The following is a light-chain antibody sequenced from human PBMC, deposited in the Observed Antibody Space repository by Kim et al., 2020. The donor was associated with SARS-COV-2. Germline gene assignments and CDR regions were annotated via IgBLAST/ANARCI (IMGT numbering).Light chain of an antibody. V-gene: IGLV3-21*03. J-gene: IGLJ2*01. CDR2: DDS. CDR3: QVWESSTDHVI. Sequence: APGKTATVTCGGDNIGSYTVHWYQQKPGQAPLLVVFDDSDRPSGIPDRFSGSNSGNTATLTISRVEAGDEADYYCQVWESSTDHVIFGGGTQLTV. CDR1: NIGSYT.